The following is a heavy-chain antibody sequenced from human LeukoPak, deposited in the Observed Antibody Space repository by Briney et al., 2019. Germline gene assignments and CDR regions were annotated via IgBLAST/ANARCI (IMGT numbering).Heavy chain of an antibody. V-gene: IGHV1-24*01. CDR1: GYTLTELS. CDR3: ATASYGGYAFDI. CDR2: FDPEDGET. J-gene: IGHJ3*02. D-gene: IGHD4-17*01. Sequence: ASVKVSCKVSGYTLTELSMHWVRQAPGKGLEWMGGFDPEDGETIYAQKFQGRVTMTEDTSTDTAYMELSSLRSEDTAVYYCATASYGGYAFDIWGQGTMVTVSS.